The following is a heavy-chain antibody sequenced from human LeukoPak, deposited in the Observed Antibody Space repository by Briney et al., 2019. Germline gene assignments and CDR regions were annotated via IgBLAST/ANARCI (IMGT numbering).Heavy chain of an antibody. D-gene: IGHD6-19*01. CDR1: GGSISSYY. CDR3: ASVVAGTFTY. Sequence: SETLSLTCTVSGGSISSYYWSWIRQPPGKGLEWIGYIYYSGSTNYNPSLKSRVTISVDKSKNQFSLKLSSVTAADTAVYYCASVVAGTFTYWGQGTLVTVSS. CDR2: IYYSGST. V-gene: IGHV4-59*12. J-gene: IGHJ4*02.